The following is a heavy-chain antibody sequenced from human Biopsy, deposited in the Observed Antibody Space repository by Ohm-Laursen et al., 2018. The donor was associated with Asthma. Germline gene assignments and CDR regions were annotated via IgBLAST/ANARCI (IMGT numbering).Heavy chain of an antibody. V-gene: IGHV1-69*13. D-gene: IGHD6-19*01. J-gene: IGHJ6*02. CDR3: ARCQVGYSSGWSLLLKKIYYSGMDV. CDR2: IMTVFGTT. Sequence: ASVKVSCKSPGGTFSNFAISWARQAPGQGLEWLGGIMTVFGTTNYAQKFQGRVTITADESTSTAYMEVTSLRSEDTAIYYCARCQVGYSSGWSLLLKKIYYSGMDVWGQGTAVTVSS. CDR1: GGTFSNFA.